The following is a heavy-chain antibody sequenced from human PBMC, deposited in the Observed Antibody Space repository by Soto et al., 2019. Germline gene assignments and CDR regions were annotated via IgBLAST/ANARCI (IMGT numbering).Heavy chain of an antibody. CDR3: AKDLYGSGWYNYFDP. Sequence: GGSLRLSCAASGFIFSTYGMHWVRQAPGKGLEWVTMTSSDGSSKYYADSVKGRFTISRDNSRNTLYLEMNSLRPEDTAVYYCAKDLYGSGWYNYFDPWGQ. CDR2: TSSDGSSK. CDR1: GFIFSTYG. D-gene: IGHD6-19*01. J-gene: IGHJ5*02. V-gene: IGHV3-30*18.